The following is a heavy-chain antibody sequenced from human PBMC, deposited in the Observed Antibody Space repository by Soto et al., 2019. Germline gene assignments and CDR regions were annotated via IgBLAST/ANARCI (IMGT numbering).Heavy chain of an antibody. J-gene: IGHJ4*02. D-gene: IGHD6-25*01. CDR3: AREAGWQRMVPYD. CDR2: ISAFNGDT. CDR1: GYTCTRYG. V-gene: IGHV1-18*04. Sequence: QVQLVQSGIEVKKPGASVNVSCKAFGYTCTRYGFSWVRQVHGQGLEWLGWISAFNGDTQDAQTMKGRRTVTTDTSTTTVHMELKRLTPADTAVYFCAREAGWQRMVPYDWGQGTLVTVS.